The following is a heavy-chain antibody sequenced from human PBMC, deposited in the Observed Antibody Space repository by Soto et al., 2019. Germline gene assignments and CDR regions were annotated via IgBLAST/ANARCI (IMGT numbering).Heavy chain of an antibody. J-gene: IGHJ4*02. Sequence: EVQLVESGGGLVQPGGSLRLSCAASGFTFSSYNMNWVRQAPGKGLEWVSYISSSSSTIYYADSVKGRFTISRDNAKNSLFLPMNSLRDEDTAVYCCARVRVFGVVTYDYWGQGTLVTVSS. V-gene: IGHV3-48*02. CDR3: ARVRVFGVVTYDY. CDR2: ISSSSSTI. CDR1: GFTFSSYN. D-gene: IGHD3-3*01.